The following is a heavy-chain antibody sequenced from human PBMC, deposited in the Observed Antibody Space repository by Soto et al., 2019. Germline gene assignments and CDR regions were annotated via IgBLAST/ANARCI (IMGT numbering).Heavy chain of an antibody. CDR2: IYYSGST. Sequence: SETLSLTCTVSGGSISSGGYYWSWIRQHPGKGLEWIGYIYYSGSTYYNPSLKSRVTISVDTSKNQFSLKLSSVTAADTAVYYCARVEYYYGSGSYYNSVGYFDYWGQGTLVTVSS. CDR3: ARVEYYYGSGSYYNSVGYFDY. V-gene: IGHV4-31*03. D-gene: IGHD3-10*01. J-gene: IGHJ4*02. CDR1: GGSISSGGYY.